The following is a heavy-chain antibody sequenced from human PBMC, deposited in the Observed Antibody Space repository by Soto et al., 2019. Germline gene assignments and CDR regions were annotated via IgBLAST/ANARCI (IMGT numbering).Heavy chain of an antibody. CDR1: GYTFTSYG. D-gene: IGHD3-3*01. V-gene: IGHV1-18*01. CDR2: ISAYNGNT. Sequence: ASVKVSCKASGYTFTSYGISWVRQAPGQGLEWMGWISAYNGNTNYAQKLQGRVTMTTDTSTSTAYMELRSLRSDDTAVYYCARDRGLYYDFWSGYPPWDALDIWGQGTMVTVSS. CDR3: ARDRGLYYDFWSGYPPWDALDI. J-gene: IGHJ3*02.